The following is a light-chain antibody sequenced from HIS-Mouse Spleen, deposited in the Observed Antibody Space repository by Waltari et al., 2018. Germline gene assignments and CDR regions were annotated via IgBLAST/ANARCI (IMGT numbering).Light chain of an antibody. V-gene: IGLV2-23*03. CDR1: HSDVGSDNL. CDR3: CSYAGSSTFVV. J-gene: IGLJ2*01. CDR2: EGS. Sequence: SALTHPAHVDGSPGQSITISCTGTHSDVGSDNLVSWYQQHPVKAPKLMIYEGSKRPSGVSNRFSGSKSGNTASLTISGLQAEDEADYYCCSYAGSSTFVVFGGGTKLTVL.